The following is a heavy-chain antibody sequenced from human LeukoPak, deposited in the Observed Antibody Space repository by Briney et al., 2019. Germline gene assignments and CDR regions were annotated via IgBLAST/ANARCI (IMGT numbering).Heavy chain of an antibody. CDR1: GFTVSSNY. CDR3: AKGKYGDYN. D-gene: IGHD4-17*01. Sequence: GGSLRLSCAASGFTVSSNYMTWVRQAPGKGLEWVSVIYSNNITFYADSVKGRFTISRDNSKNTLYLQMNGLRAEDTAVYYCAKGKYGDYNWGQGTLVTVSS. V-gene: IGHV3-53*01. J-gene: IGHJ4*02. CDR2: IYSNNIT.